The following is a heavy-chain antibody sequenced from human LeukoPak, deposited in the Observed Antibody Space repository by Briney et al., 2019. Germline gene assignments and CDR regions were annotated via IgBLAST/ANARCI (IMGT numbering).Heavy chain of an antibody. CDR3: AREGIIAAAGEKDYYYYYMDV. V-gene: IGHV4-34*01. Sequence: PSETLSLTCAVYGGSFSGYYWSWIRQPPGKGLEWIGEINHSGSTNYNPSLKSRVTISVDTSKNQFSLKLSSVTAADTAVYYCAREGIIAAAGEKDYYYYYMDVWGKGTTVTVSS. CDR1: GGSFSGYY. J-gene: IGHJ6*03. CDR2: INHSGST. D-gene: IGHD6-13*01.